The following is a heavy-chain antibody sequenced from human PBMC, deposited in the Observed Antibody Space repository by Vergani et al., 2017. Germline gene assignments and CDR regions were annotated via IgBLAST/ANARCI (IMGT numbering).Heavy chain of an antibody. CDR3: ARDSAVITMVRGVIGWFDP. V-gene: IGHV1-46*03. J-gene: IGHJ5*02. CDR2: INPSGGST. CDR1: GYTFTSYY. Sequence: QVQLVQSGAEVKKPGASVKVSYKASGYTFTSYYMHWVRQAPGQGLEWMGIINPSGGSTSYAQKFQGRVTLNRDTSTSTVYMELSSLRSEDTAVYYCARDSAVITMVRGVIGWFDPWGQGTLVTVSS. D-gene: IGHD3-10*01.